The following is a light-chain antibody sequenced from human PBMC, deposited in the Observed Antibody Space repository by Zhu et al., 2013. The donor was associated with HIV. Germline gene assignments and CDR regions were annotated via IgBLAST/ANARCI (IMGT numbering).Light chain of an antibody. CDR2: GTS. V-gene: IGKV3-20*01. CDR3: QQNDSSSLT. J-gene: IGKJ4*01. CDR1: QSVSSTF. Sequence: DIVLTQSPGTLSLSPGERATLSCRASQSVSSTFLAWYQHKPGQAPRLLIYGTSSRPTGIPDRFSGSGSGTDFTLSISRLDPEDFAVYYCQQNDSSSLTFGGGTTVEI.